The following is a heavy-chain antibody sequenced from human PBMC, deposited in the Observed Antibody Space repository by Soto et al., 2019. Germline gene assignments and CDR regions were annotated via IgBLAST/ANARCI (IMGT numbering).Heavy chain of an antibody. CDR1: GGTFSTYT. CDR2: IIPLFRTT. V-gene: IGHV1-69*01. CDR3: TTRFGVGDDY. Sequence: QVHLVQSGAEVRRPGSSVKVSCRAAGGTFSTYTISWVRQAPGQGLEWMGEIIPLFRTTNYTQKFQGRVTITADESTTTAYMELNSLTSEDTAIYYCTTRFGVGDDYWGQGTLVTVSS. D-gene: IGHD3-16*01. J-gene: IGHJ4*02.